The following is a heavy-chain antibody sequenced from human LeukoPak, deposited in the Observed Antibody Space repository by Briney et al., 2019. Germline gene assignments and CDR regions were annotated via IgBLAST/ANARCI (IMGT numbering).Heavy chain of an antibody. V-gene: IGHV3-15*01. CDR3: TPVLTPDPYYYYYGMDV. J-gene: IGHJ6*02. Sequence: GGSLRLSCAASGFTFSNFAMSWVRQAPGKGLEWVGRIKSKTDGGTTDYAAPVKGRFTISRDDSKNTLYLQMNSLKTEDTAVYYCTPVLTPDPYYYYYGMDVWGQGTTVTVSS. D-gene: IGHD3-9*01. CDR2: IKSKTDGGTT. CDR1: GFTFSNFA.